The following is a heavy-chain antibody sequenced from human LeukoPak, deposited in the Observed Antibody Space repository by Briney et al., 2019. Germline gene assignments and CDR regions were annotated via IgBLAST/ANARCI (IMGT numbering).Heavy chain of an antibody. J-gene: IGHJ4*02. Sequence: GGSLRLSCATSGFTFSSYWRHWVRQAPGKGLVWVSRIKSDGSSTSYADSVKGRFTISRDNAKNTLYLQMNSLRAEDTAVYYCTRDRGGSYDFDYWGQGTLVTVSS. V-gene: IGHV3-74*01. CDR2: IKSDGSST. D-gene: IGHD1-26*01. CDR1: GFTFSSYW. CDR3: TRDRGGSYDFDY.